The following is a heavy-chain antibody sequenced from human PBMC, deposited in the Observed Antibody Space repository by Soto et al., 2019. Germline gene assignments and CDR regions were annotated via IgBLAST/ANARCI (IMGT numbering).Heavy chain of an antibody. CDR3: ATSLGIMVRDGWWFDP. J-gene: IGHJ5*02. CDR1: GGSFSGYY. CDR2: INHSGST. Sequence: QVQLQQWGAGLLKPSETLSLTCAVYGGSFSGYYWSWIRQPPGKGLEWIGEINHSGSTNYNPSLKSRVTISVDTSKNQFSLKLSSVTAADTAVYYCATSLGIMVRDGWWFDPWGQGTLVTVSS. V-gene: IGHV4-34*01. D-gene: IGHD3-10*01.